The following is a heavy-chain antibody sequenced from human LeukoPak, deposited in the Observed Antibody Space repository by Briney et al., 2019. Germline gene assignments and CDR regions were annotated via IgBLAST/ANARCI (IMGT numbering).Heavy chain of an antibody. J-gene: IGHJ4*02. D-gene: IGHD4-17*01. Sequence: GGSLRLSCAASGFTFSSYAMSWVRQAPGKGLEWVSAISGSGGSTYYADSVKGRFTISRDNSKNMLYLQMNSLRAEDTAVYYCAKGRYGDYVPFDYWGQGTLVTVSS. CDR3: AKGRYGDYVPFDY. CDR2: ISGSGGST. V-gene: IGHV3-23*01. CDR1: GFTFSSYA.